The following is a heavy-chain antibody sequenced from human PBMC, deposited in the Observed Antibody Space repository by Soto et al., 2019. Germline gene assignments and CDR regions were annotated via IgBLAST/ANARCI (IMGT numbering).Heavy chain of an antibody. J-gene: IGHJ6*02. V-gene: IGHV4-39*01. CDR1: GGSISSSSYY. CDR2: IYYSGST. Sequence: KPSETLSLTCTVSGGSISSSSYYWGWIRQPPGKGLEWIGSIYYSGSTYYNPSLKSRVTISVDTSKNQFSLKLSSVTAADTAVYYCPPMPYGDYYYYYGMDVWGQGTTVAVYS. D-gene: IGHD4-17*01. CDR3: PPMPYGDYYYYYGMDV.